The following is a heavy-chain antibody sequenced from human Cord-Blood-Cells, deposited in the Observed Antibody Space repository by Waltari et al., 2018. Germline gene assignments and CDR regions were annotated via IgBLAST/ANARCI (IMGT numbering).Heavy chain of an antibody. V-gene: IGHV1-69*04. CDR2: IIPILGIA. CDR3: AREGGDANWFDP. J-gene: IGHJ5*02. CDR1: GGPFSSYA. D-gene: IGHD2-21*02. Sequence: QVQLVQSGAEVKKPGSSVKVSCKASGGPFSSYAISWVRQAPGQGREWMGGIIPILGIANYAQKFQGRVTITADESTSTAYMELSSLRSEDTAVYYCAREGGDANWFDPWGQGTLVTVSS.